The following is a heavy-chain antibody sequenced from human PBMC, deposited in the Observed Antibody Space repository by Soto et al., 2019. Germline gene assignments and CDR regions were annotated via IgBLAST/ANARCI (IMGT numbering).Heavy chain of an antibody. J-gene: IGHJ4*02. V-gene: IGHV3-66*01. CDR1: GFDVSENY. Sequence: PGGSLRLSCAASGFDVSENYMTWVRQAPGKGLKWVSLIFYSGAITYYADSVKGRFTISRDHSKNTMYLQMNSLRAEDTAVYYCARGGRWLQYQFDYWGQGTLVTVSS. CDR2: IFYSGAIT. CDR3: ARGGRWLQYQFDY. D-gene: IGHD2-2*01.